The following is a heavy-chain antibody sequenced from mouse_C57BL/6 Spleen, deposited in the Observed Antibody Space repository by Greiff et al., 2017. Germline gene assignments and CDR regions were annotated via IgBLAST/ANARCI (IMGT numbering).Heavy chain of an antibody. CDR2: IDPETGGT. V-gene: IGHV1-15*01. Sequence: QVQLQQSGAELVRPGASVTLSCKASGYTFTDYEMHWVKQTPVHGLEWIGAIDPETGGTAYNQKFKGKAILTADKSSSTAYMELRSLTSEDSAVYYCTRKNPLLGTFAYWGQGTLVTVSA. CDR3: TRKNPLLGTFAY. CDR1: GYTFTDYE. D-gene: IGHD2-10*01. J-gene: IGHJ3*01.